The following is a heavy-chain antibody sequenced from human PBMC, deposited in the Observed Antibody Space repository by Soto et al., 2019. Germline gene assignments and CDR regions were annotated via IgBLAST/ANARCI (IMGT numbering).Heavy chain of an antibody. CDR2: ISSSGDIP. CDR1: GFTFTTYA. CDR3: AKVNSLVGDGDPDY. V-gene: IGHV3-23*01. Sequence: EVQLLESGGGLVQPGGSLRLSCAASGFTFTTYAMSWVRHPPGKGLEWVSGISSSGDIPYYADSVKGRFTISRDQSKNTVYLQMHSLRAEDTALYYCAKVNSLVGDGDPDYWGQGTLVAVSS. D-gene: IGHD4-17*01. J-gene: IGHJ4*02.